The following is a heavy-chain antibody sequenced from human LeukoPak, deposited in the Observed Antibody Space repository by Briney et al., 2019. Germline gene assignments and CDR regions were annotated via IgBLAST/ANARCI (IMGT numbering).Heavy chain of an antibody. CDR3: ARDTFGGSNSQNYMDV. V-gene: IGHV1-18*01. J-gene: IGHJ6*03. Sequence: ASVKVSCKASGYTFTSYGISWVRQAPGQGLEWMGWISAYNGNTNYAQKFEGRVTLTTDTSTSTAYMELRSLRSDDTAVYYCARDTFGGSNSQNYMDVWGKGTTVTVSS. CDR1: GYTFTSYG. CDR2: ISAYNGNT. D-gene: IGHD1-26*01.